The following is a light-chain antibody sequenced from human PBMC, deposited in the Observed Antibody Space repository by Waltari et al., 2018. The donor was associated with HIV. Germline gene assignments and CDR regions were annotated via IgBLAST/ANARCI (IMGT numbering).Light chain of an antibody. Sequence: EIVLAQSPRTLSLSPGERATLSCRASQTVTSNYLAWYQVRPGQDPRLLIYGASIRATGVPDKFSGSGSGTDFTLTIGRLEPEDFAVYYCHQYGTSPRTFGQGSKVEIK. CDR3: HQYGTSPRT. CDR1: QTVTSNY. V-gene: IGKV3-20*01. CDR2: GAS. J-gene: IGKJ2*01.